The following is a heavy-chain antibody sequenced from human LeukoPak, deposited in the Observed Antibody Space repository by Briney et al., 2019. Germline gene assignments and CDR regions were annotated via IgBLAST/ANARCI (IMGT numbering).Heavy chain of an antibody. V-gene: IGHV4-59*01. D-gene: IGHD1-26*01. J-gene: IGHJ6*02. CDR1: GGSFSTYS. Sequence: PSETLSLTCTVSGGSFSTYSWDWIRQPPGKGLEWIGCINSGIANYNPFLKSRVTISIDTSKNQFSLKLSSVTAADTAVYYCARRPWGGMDVWGQGTTVIVSS. CDR2: INSGIA. CDR3: ARRPWGGMDV.